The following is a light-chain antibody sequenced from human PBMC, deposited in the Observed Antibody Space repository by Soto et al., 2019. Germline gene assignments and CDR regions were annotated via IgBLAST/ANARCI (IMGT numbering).Light chain of an antibody. V-gene: IGKV1-5*03. J-gene: IGKJ1*01. Sequence: DIQMTQSPSTLSASVGDRVTITCRASQSISDWLAWYQQKPGKAPNLLIYKASSLKSGVPSRFSGNGSGTEFTLTISSLQPDDFATYYCQQYNSYWTFGQGTKVDIK. CDR1: QSISDW. CDR3: QQYNSYWT. CDR2: KAS.